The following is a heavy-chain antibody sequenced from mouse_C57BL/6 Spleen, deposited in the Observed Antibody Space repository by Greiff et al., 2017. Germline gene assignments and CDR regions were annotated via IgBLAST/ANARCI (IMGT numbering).Heavy chain of an antibody. D-gene: IGHD4-1*01. Sequence: QVQLKESGPGLVQPSQSLSITCTVSGFSLTSYGVHWVRQSPGKGLEWLGVIWRGGSTDSNAAFMSRLSITKDNSKRQVFFKMNSLQADDTAIYYCAKTPWTGTPYYARDYWGQGTSVTVAS. J-gene: IGHJ4*01. CDR2: IWRGGST. V-gene: IGHV2-5*01. CDR3: AKTPWTGTPYYARDY. CDR1: GFSLTSYG.